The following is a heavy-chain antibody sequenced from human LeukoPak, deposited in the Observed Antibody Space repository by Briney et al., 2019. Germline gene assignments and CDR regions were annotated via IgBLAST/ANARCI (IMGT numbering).Heavy chain of an antibody. CDR2: MNPNSGNT. V-gene: IGHV1-8*01. Sequence: ASVKVSCKASGYTFTSYDINWVRQATGQGLEWMGWMNPNSGNTGYAQKFQGRVTMTRNTSISTAYMELSSLRSEDTAVYYCARVKIDSWNVAYFDYWAQGTLVTVSS. D-gene: IGHD1-20*01. CDR3: ARVKIDSWNVAYFDY. J-gene: IGHJ4*02. CDR1: GYTFTSYD.